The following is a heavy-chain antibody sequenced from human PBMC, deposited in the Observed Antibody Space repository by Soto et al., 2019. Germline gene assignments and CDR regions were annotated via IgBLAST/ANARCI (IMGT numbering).Heavy chain of an antibody. CDR1: NYSINRGYY. CDR2: IYHGGSS. J-gene: IGHJ4*02. CDR3: ASALYSSGWYFDY. Sequence: SETLSLTCVVSNYSINRGYYWAWIRQPPGKGLEWIANIYHGGSSYYNPSLKSRVTISVDTSKNQFSLKLSSVTAADTAVYYCASALYSSGWYFDYWGQGTLVTVPQ. V-gene: IGHV4-38-2*01. D-gene: IGHD6-19*01.